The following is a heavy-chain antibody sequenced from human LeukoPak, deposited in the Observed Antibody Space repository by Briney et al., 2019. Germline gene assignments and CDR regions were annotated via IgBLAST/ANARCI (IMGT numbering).Heavy chain of an antibody. J-gene: IGHJ4*02. CDR1: GFTFSSYW. CDR3: ARDRRGVAGGY. CDR2: INSDGSTT. Sequence: GGSLRLSCAASGFTFSSYWMHWVRQAPGKGLVCVSRINSDGSTTTYADSVKGRFTISRDNAKNTPYLQMNSLRAEDTAVYYCARDRRGVAGGYWGQGTLVIVSS. V-gene: IGHV3-74*01. D-gene: IGHD6-19*01.